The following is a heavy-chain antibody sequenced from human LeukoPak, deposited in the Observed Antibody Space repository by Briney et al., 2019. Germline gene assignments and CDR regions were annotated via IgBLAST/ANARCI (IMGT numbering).Heavy chain of an antibody. V-gene: IGHV3-15*07. CDR1: GFSFSDAW. CDR3: ATDFYDST. CDR2: IRSNSDGGTI. J-gene: IGHJ5*02. D-gene: IGHD3-22*01. Sequence: GGSLRLSCAASGFSFSDAWMNWVRQAPGKGLEWVGRIRSNSDGGTIDYAAPVKGRFTLSRDDSKTTLYLQMNSLQTEDTAVYYCATDFYDSTWGQGTLVTVSS.